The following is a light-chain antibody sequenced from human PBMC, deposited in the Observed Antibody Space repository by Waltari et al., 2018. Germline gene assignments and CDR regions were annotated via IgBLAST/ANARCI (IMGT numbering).Light chain of an antibody. CDR2: GAS. Sequence: ETVMTQSPATLSVSPGGRAPLSCRASQSLGTNLAWYQQKPGQAPRLLIYGASSRATGVPARFSGSGSGTDFTLTISSLQSEDFVVYYCQQYNNWPLYTFGQGTKLEIK. J-gene: IGKJ2*01. CDR1: QSLGTN. CDR3: QQYNNWPLYT. V-gene: IGKV3-15*01.